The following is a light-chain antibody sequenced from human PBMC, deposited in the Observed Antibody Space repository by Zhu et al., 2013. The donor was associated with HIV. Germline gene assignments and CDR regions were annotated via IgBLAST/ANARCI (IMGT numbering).Light chain of an antibody. CDR3: QQYNSYPLT. CDR2: GAS. Sequence: EVVLTQSPGTLSLSPGETATLSCRASQSVTRNYLAWYQQKPGQAPRLLIYGASIRATGIPDRFTGSGSGTDFTLTINSLQPDDLATYSCQQYNSYPLTFGGGTKVEI. J-gene: IGKJ4*01. CDR1: QSVTRNY. V-gene: IGKV3-20*01.